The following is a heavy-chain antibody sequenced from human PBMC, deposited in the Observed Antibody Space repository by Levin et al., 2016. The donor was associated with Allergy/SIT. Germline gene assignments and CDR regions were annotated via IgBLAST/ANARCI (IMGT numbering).Heavy chain of an antibody. Sequence: SVKVSCKASGGTFSSYAISWVRQAPGQGLEWMGGIIPIFGTANYAQKFQGRVTITADESTNTAYMELSSLRSEDTAVYYCVRVAQLELYSGYNNWFDPWGQGTLVTVSS. V-gene: IGHV1-69*13. D-gene: IGHD1-1*01. CDR1: GGTFSSYA. J-gene: IGHJ5*02. CDR3: VRVAQLELYSGYNNWFDP. CDR2: IIPIFGTA.